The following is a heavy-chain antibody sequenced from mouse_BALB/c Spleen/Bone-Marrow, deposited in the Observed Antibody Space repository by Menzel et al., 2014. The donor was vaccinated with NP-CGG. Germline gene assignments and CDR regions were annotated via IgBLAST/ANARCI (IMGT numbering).Heavy chain of an antibody. CDR3: ARVSPYWYFDV. D-gene: IGHD6-2*01. V-gene: IGHV5-12-2*01. CDR2: ISHSGGSS. Sequence: EVQLVESGGGFVQPGGSLKLSCAASGFTFSSYIMSWVRQTPEKRLERVAYISHSGGSSYYLDTVKGRFTISRDNAKNTLYLQMSSLKSEDTAMYYCARVSPYWYFDVWGAGTTVTISS. CDR1: GFTFSSYI. J-gene: IGHJ1*01.